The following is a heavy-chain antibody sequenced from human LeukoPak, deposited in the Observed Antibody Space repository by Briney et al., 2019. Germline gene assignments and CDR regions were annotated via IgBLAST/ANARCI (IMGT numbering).Heavy chain of an antibody. J-gene: IGHJ6*04. D-gene: IGHD3-10*02. CDR2: ISSDRTT. Sequence: GGSLRLSCAASGFTFSDYYMSWIRQAPGKGLEWVSFISSDRTTYYADSVKGRFTISRDNAKNSLYLQMNSLRAEDTAVYYCAELGITMIGGVWGKGTTVTISS. CDR3: AELGITMIGGV. CDR1: GFTFSDYY. V-gene: IGHV3-69-1*02.